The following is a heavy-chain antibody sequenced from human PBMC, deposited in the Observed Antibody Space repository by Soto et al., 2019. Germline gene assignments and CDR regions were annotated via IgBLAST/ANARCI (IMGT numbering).Heavy chain of an antibody. Sequence: QVQLQESGPGLVKPSQTLSLTCTVSGGSISSGDYYWSWIRQPPGKGLEWIGYIYYSGSTYYNPSLKSRVTIPADPSKNQFSLKLISVTAADTAVYYCARGRADHYYDSSGPFQHWGQGTLVTVSS. CDR3: ARGRADHYYDSSGPFQH. CDR2: IYYSGST. D-gene: IGHD3-22*01. J-gene: IGHJ1*01. CDR1: GGSISSGDYY. V-gene: IGHV4-30-4*01.